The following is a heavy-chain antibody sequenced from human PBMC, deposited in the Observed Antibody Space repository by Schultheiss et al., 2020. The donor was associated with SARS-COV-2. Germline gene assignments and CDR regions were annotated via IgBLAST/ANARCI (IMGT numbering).Heavy chain of an antibody. Sequence: GGSLRLSCAASGFTFGTYNMHWVRQAPGKGLEFVASIRSSGRDIYYADSMQGRFTVSRDNANNSLYLQMHSLRAEDTAVYYCARVGRDCSHGVCYNAEYFQHWGQGTLVTVSS. CDR2: IRSSGRDI. CDR1: GFTFGTYN. D-gene: IGHD2-8*01. CDR3: ARVGRDCSHGVCYNAEYFQH. V-gene: IGHV3-21*01. J-gene: IGHJ1*01.